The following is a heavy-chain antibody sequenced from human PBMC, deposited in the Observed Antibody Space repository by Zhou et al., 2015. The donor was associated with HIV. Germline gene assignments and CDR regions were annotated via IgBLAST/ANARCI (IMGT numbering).Heavy chain of an antibody. V-gene: IGHV1-69*01. J-gene: IGHJ4*02. Sequence: QVQLVQSGTEVKKPGSSVKVSCKASGGTFSSFGINWVRQAPGQGLEWMGGVIPIVGTAHYAQKFQGRVTITADESTRTAYMELRSLRFDDTAVYYCARVFRGYCSGGRCYSFDYWGQGTLVTVSS. D-gene: IGHD2-15*01. CDR2: VIPIVGTA. CDR1: GGTFSSFG. CDR3: ARVFRGYCSGGRCYSFDY.